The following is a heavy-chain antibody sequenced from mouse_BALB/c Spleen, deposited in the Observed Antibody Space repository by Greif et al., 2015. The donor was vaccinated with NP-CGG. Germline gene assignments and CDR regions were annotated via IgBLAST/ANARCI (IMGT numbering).Heavy chain of an antibody. Sequence: ESGPGLVKPSQSLSLTCTVTGYSITSDYAWNWIRQFPGNKLEWTGYISYSGSTSYNPSLKSRISITRDTSKNQFSLQLNSVTTEDTATYYCARSAQAWFAYWGQGTLVTVSA. CDR1: GYSITSDYA. V-gene: IGHV3-2*02. CDR2: ISYSGST. J-gene: IGHJ3*01. CDR3: ARSAQAWFAY.